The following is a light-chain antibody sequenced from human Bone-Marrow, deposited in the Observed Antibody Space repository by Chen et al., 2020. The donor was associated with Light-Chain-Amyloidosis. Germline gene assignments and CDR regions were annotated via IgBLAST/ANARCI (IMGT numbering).Light chain of an antibody. J-gene: IGLJ1*01. CDR2: EVT. V-gene: IGLV2-14*01. CDR1: SSDVGGDNH. CDR3: SSYTITNTLV. Sequence: QSALTQPASVSGSHGKSITISCTGTSSDVGGDNHVSWYQQHPDKAPKLMIYEVTNRPSWVPDRFAGSKSYNTASLTISGLQTEYEADYFCSSYTITNTLVFGSGTRVTVL.